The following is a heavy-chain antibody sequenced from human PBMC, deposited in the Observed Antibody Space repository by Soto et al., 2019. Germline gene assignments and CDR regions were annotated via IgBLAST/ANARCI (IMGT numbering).Heavy chain of an antibody. J-gene: IGHJ4*02. CDR2: IWYDGSNE. Sequence: QVQLVESGGGVVQPGRSLRLSCAASGFSFSSYGMHWVRQAPGKGLEWVAVIWYDGSNEYFADSVKGRFTIPRDNSKNMLFLQMDSLRAEDTAVYYCARGIDYGDYAIDYWGQGTLVTVSS. D-gene: IGHD4-17*01. V-gene: IGHV3-33*01. CDR3: ARGIDYGDYAIDY. CDR1: GFSFSSYG.